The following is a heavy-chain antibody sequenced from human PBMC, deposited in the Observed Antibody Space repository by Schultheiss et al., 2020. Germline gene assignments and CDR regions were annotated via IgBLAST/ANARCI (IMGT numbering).Heavy chain of an antibody. J-gene: IGHJ4*02. D-gene: IGHD6-19*01. CDR3: ARAVAGSFDY. CDR1: GFTFSSYD. V-gene: IGHV3-21*04. Sequence: GGSLRLSCAASGFTFSSYDMHWVRQATGKGLEWVSSISSISSYIYYADSVKGRFTISRDNSKNTLYLQMNSLRAEDTAVYYCARAVAGSFDYWGQGTLVTVSS. CDR2: ISSISSYI.